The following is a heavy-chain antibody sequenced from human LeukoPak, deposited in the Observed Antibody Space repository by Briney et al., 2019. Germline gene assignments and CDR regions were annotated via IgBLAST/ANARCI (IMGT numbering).Heavy chain of an antibody. CDR3: TTDTAPAAYYYYYMDV. J-gene: IGHJ6*03. V-gene: IGHV3-15*01. Sequence: GGYLRFSCAASGFTFNNAWMSWVRQAQGNGLKWVGSPKRKTDGGTTDYAAPVKGRFTISRDDSKNTLYLQMNSLKTEDTAVYYCTTDTAPAAYYYYYMDVWGKGTTVTVSS. D-gene: IGHD2-2*01. CDR2: PKRKTDGGTT. CDR1: GFTFNNAW.